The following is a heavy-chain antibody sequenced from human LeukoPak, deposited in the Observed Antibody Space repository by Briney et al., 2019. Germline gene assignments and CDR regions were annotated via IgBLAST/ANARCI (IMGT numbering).Heavy chain of an antibody. Sequence: SETLSLTCSISGASISSGSYYWGWIRQPPGKGLEWIGSIFYTGSTSYNPSLESRVTISVDTSKNQFSLKLTSVTAADTAVYYCARYGGSGTYLYYFQYWGQGTPVTVSS. J-gene: IGHJ4*02. CDR1: GASISSGSYY. D-gene: IGHD1-26*01. CDR3: ARYGGSGTYLYYFQY. V-gene: IGHV4-39*01. CDR2: IFYTGST.